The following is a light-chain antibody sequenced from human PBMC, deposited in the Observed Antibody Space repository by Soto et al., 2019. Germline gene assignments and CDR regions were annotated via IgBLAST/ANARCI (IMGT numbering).Light chain of an antibody. CDR1: SSNIGSNT. Sequence: QSVLTQPRSASGTPGQRVTISCSGSSSNIGSNTVNWYQQLPGTAPKLLIYSNNQRPSGVPDRFSGSKSGTSASLAISGLQSEDEADYYCAAWDDSLNGQVVFGGGTKVTVL. J-gene: IGLJ2*01. CDR3: AAWDDSLNGQVV. CDR2: SNN. V-gene: IGLV1-44*01.